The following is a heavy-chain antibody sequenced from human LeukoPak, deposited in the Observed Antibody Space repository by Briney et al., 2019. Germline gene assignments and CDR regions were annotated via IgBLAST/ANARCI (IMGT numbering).Heavy chain of an antibody. CDR2: LYLSRTT. Sequence: MPSETLSLTCTVSGGSISGGSHHWGWFRQSPGKGLEWIGSLYLSRTTYYNPSLNSRVTISVDTSRNQFSLQLNSVTAADTAVYYCVRHDGRGGATMGSLDSWGQGSLVTVSS. CDR1: GGSISGGSHH. D-gene: IGHD5-12*01. J-gene: IGHJ4*02. CDR3: VRHDGRGGATMGSLDS. V-gene: IGHV4-39*01.